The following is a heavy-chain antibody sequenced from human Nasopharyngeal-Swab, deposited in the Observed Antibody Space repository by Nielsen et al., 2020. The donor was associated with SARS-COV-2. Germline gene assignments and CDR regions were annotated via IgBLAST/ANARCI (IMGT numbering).Heavy chain of an antibody. D-gene: IGHD2-15*01. J-gene: IGHJ3*02. V-gene: IGHV1-18*01. CDR3: ASARIPVPDAFDI. CDR1: GYTFTIYG. CDR2: ISAYNGNT. Sequence: ASVKVSCKASGYTFTIYGISWVRQAPGQGLEWMGWISAYNGNTNYAQKLQGRVTMTTDTSTSTAYMELRSLRSDDTAVYYCASARIPVPDAFDIWGQGTMVTVSS.